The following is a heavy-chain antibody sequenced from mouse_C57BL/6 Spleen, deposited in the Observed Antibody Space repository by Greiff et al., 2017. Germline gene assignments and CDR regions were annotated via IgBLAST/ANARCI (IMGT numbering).Heavy chain of an antibody. CDR2: IDPETGGT. CDR1: GYTFTDYE. D-gene: IGHD4-1*01. J-gene: IGHJ3*01. CDR3: TRDLTGGGFAY. Sequence: QVQLQQSGAELVRPGASVTLSCKASGYTFTDYEMHWVMQTPVHGLEWIGAIDPETGGTAYNQKFKGKAILTADKSSSTAYMELRSLTSEDSAVYYCTRDLTGGGFAYWGQGTLVTVSA. V-gene: IGHV1-15*01.